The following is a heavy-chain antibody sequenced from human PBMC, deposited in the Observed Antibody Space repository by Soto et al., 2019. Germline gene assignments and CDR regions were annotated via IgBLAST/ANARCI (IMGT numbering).Heavy chain of an antibody. Sequence: QVQLVQSGAEVKKPGSSVKVSCKASGGTFSSYAISWARQAPGQGLEWMGGIIPIFGTANYAQQFQGRGTITADESTSTAYMELSSPRSEDTAVYYCARDQCSGGSCYSGLYVYWGQGTLVTVSS. CDR3: ARDQCSGGSCYSGLYVY. CDR1: GGTFSSYA. CDR2: IIPIFGTA. D-gene: IGHD2-15*01. J-gene: IGHJ4*02. V-gene: IGHV1-69*01.